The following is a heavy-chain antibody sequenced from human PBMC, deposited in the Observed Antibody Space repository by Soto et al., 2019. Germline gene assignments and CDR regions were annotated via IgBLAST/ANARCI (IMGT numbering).Heavy chain of an antibody. CDR1: SFYA. V-gene: IGHV1-69*01. D-gene: IGHD4-4*01. Sequence: QVQPVQPGSEVKKPGSSVRVSCKTGSFYAVSWVRQAPAQGLEWMGGLIPVFNTPSYAQKFQGRVTITADESKTTAYMELSSLRSEDTALYYCASTPVTGRYSYYGMDAWDQGIAVTVSS. CDR3: ASTPVTGRYSYYGMDA. CDR2: LIPVFNTP. J-gene: IGHJ6*02.